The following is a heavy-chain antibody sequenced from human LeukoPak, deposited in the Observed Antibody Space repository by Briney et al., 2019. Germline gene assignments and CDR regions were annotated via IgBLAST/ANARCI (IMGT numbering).Heavy chain of an antibody. D-gene: IGHD3-22*01. CDR2: IYCSGNT. CDR1: GGSISSSSYY. J-gene: IGHJ4*02. Sequence: SETLSLTCSLSGGSISSSSYYWGWSRQPPGQGLEWIGSIYCSGNTYYNPSLKSRVTISVDTSKNQFSLKLSSVTAADTAVYYCARHQYYYDSSGSYPDYWGQGILVTVSS. CDR3: ARHQYYYDSSGSYPDY. V-gene: IGHV4-39*01.